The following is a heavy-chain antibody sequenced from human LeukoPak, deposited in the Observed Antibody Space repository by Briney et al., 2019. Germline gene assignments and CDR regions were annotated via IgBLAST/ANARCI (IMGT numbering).Heavy chain of an antibody. J-gene: IGHJ3*02. V-gene: IGHV1-46*01. CDR1: GYTFTGYY. CDR2: INPSGTST. D-gene: IGHD3-22*01. Sequence: ASVKVCCKASGYTFTGYYMHWVRQAPGQGLECMGIINPSGTSTSYAQKSQGRVTMTRDMSTSTVYMELSSLRSEDTAVYYCARGRHYYDSSDYYYEGDAFDIWGQGTMVTVSS. CDR3: ARGRHYYDSSDYYYEGDAFDI.